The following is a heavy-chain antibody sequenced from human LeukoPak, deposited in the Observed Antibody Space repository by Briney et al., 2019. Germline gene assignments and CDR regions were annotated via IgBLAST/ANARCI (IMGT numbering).Heavy chain of an antibody. J-gene: IGHJ4*02. CDR1: GYTFTSYY. CDR2: ISYDGISK. Sequence: SCKASGYTFTSYYMHWVRQAPGKGLEWLTVISYDGISKYYTDSVQGRFTISRDNSKNTLYLQMNSLTAEDTGVYYCTRDDSTSYYFGNHDYWGQGTLVTVSS. V-gene: IGHV3-30*10. D-gene: IGHD3-22*01. CDR3: TRDDSTSYYFGNHDY.